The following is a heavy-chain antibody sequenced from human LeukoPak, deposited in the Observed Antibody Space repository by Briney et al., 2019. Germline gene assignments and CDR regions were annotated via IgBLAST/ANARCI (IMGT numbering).Heavy chain of an antibody. Sequence: SETLSLTCTVSGYSISRGYSWGWIRQPPGKGLEWIGNIYHSGSTNYSPSLKSRVTISVDTSKNQFSLKLSSVTAADTAMYYCARVSGYDWESFYDYWGQGSLVTVSS. J-gene: IGHJ4*02. D-gene: IGHD5-12*01. V-gene: IGHV4-38-2*02. CDR3: ARVSGYDWESFYDY. CDR2: IYHSGST. CDR1: GYSISRGYS.